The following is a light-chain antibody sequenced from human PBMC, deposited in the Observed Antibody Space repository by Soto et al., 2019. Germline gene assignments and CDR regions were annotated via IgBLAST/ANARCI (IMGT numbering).Light chain of an antibody. CDR2: SAS. V-gene: IGKV1-39*01. Sequence: DIQMTQSPSSLSTSVGDRVTITCRASQRINIYLNWYRQKPGKAPELLIYSASNLQSGVPSRFSGSGSGTDFTLTISSLQPEYFATYYCQQSFSTPTFGRGTRLDIK. CDR1: QRINIY. J-gene: IGKJ5*01. CDR3: QQSFSTPT.